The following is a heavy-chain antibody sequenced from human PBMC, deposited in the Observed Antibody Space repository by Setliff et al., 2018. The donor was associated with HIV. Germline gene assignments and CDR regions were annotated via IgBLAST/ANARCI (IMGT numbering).Heavy chain of an antibody. CDR3: ASRVYYYDSSGYLREEGFDP. Sequence: SETLSLTFTVSGGSISNSRYYWSWIRQPPGKGLEWIGSIYYSGSTYYNPSLKSRVTISVDTSKNQFSLKLSSVTAADAAVYYCASRVYYYDSSGYLREEGFDPWGQGTLVT. CDR2: IYYSGST. D-gene: IGHD3-22*01. V-gene: IGHV4-39*01. J-gene: IGHJ5*02. CDR1: GGSISNSRYY.